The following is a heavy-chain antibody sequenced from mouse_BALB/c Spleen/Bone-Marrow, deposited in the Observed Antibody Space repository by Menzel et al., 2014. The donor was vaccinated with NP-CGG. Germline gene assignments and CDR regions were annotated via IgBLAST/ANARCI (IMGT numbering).Heavy chain of an antibody. CDR3: ARDSDWFAY. CDR1: GFTFTDNY. J-gene: IGHJ3*01. CDR2: IGNKANGYTT. Sequence: EVQLVESGGGLVQPGGSLRLSCATSGFTFTDNYMTWVRQPPGKALEWLGLIGNKANGYTTEYSASVKGRFTISRDNSQSILYLQMNTLRAEDSATYYCARDSDWFAYWGQGTLVTVSA. V-gene: IGHV7-3*02.